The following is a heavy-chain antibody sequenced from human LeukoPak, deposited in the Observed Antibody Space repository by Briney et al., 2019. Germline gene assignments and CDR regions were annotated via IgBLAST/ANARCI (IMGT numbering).Heavy chain of an antibody. Sequence: GGSLRLSCAASGFTFSSYSMNWVRQAPGKGLEWVSSISSRSSYIYYADSVKGRFTISGDNAKNSLYLQMNSLRAEDTAVYYCARDAPYKSSSWPQDYYYYGMDVWGQGTTVTVSS. J-gene: IGHJ6*02. CDR3: ARDAPYKSSSWPQDYYYYGMDV. V-gene: IGHV3-21*01. D-gene: IGHD6-13*01. CDR1: GFTFSSYS. CDR2: ISSRSSYI.